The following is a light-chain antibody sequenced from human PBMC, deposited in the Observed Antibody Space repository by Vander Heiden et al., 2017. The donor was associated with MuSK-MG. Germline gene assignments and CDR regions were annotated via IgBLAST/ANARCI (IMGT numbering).Light chain of an antibody. J-gene: IGLJ1*01. CDR3: SSYAGNNIYV. Sequence: QSALTPPPSASRSPGQSVTISCTGTSSDVGKYEYVSWYQQHPGTAPELIVYEVRKRPAGVPDRFSGSKSGNTASLTVSGLQAGDEADYYCSSYAGNNIYVFGTGTKVTVL. CDR1: SSDVGKYEY. CDR2: EVR. V-gene: IGLV2-8*01.